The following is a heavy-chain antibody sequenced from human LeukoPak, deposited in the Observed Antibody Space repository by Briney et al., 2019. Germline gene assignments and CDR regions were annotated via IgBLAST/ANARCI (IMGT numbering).Heavy chain of an antibody. Sequence: GGSLRLSCAASGFTFSSYWMSWVRQAPGKGLEWVSSISSSGIYIYYADSVKGRFTISRDNAQNSLYLQMSSLRAEDTAVYYCARHVVGVGFDYWGQGTLVTVSS. CDR3: ARHVVGVGFDY. V-gene: IGHV3-21*01. CDR2: ISSSGIYI. J-gene: IGHJ4*02. CDR1: GFTFSSYW. D-gene: IGHD3-22*01.